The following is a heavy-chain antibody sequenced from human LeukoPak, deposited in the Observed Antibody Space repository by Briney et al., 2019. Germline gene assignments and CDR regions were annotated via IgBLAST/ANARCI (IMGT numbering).Heavy chain of an antibody. CDR1: GFSFSIYS. Sequence: GGSLRLSCAASGFSFSIYSMNWVRQAPGKGLEWVSSIGGSSSSLYYAESVKGRFTISRDNARNSLYLQMNSVRAEDTAVYYCAKEAGQDYGALDAFDVWGQGTMVTVSS. CDR3: AKEAGQDYGALDAFDV. J-gene: IGHJ3*01. CDR2: IGGSSSSL. D-gene: IGHD4-17*01. V-gene: IGHV3-21*01.